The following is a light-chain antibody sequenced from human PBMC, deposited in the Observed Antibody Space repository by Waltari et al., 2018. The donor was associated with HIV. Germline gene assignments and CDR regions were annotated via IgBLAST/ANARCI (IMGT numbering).Light chain of an antibody. J-gene: IGLJ3*02. CDR3: AAWDDSLSGRV. V-gene: IGLV1-47*01. CDR2: WDN. Sequence: QSVLPQPPSASGTPGQRVTIYCSGSNSHIGINYAYSYQQTPGTAPKLLIYWDNQRPSGVPVRFSGSKSGTSASLAISGLRSEDEADYYCAAWDDSLSGRVFGGGTNLTVL. CDR1: NSHIGINY.